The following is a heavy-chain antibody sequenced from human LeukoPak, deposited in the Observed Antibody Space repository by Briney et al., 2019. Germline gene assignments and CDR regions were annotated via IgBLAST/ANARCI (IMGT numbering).Heavy chain of an antibody. CDR2: NYSGGST. V-gene: IGHV3-66*02. J-gene: IGHJ4*02. D-gene: IGHD2-21*01. Sequence: PGGSLRLSWAASGFAVSSYYMTWVRQAPGKGLEWVSINYSGGSTYYADSVKGRFTISRDNSQNTVYLQMNSLRPEDTAVYYCARAEVIAFFDCWGQGTLVTISS. CDR3: ARAEVIAFFDC. CDR1: GFAVSSYY.